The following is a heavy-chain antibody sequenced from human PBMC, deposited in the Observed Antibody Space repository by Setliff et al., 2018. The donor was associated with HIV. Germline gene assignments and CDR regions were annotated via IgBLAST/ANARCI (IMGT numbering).Heavy chain of an antibody. V-gene: IGHV3-21*01. Sequence: GGSLRLSCAASGFTFSSYSMNWVRQAPGKGLEWVSSISSSSSYIYYADSVKGRFTISRDNAKNSLYLQMNSLRAEDTAVYYCARAKRYVASGFDPWGQGTLVTVSS. D-gene: IGHD2-15*01. CDR1: GFTFSSYS. CDR3: ARAKRYVASGFDP. J-gene: IGHJ5*02. CDR2: ISSSSSYI.